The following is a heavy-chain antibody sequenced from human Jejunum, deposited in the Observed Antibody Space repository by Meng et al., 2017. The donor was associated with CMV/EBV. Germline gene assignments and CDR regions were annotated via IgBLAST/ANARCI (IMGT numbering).Heavy chain of an antibody. CDR1: GLTFASYA. D-gene: IGHD2/OR15-2a*01. CDR2: ISGSGGTT. J-gene: IGHJ4*02. V-gene: IGHV3-23*01. CDR3: AKALGIDFSDFDY. Sequence: GQVLESGGGLVTPGGSRRLPWADSGLTFASYAMGWVRQASGKGLDWVSAISGSGGTTYYADSVKGRFTISRDNSKNTLYLQMNSLRAEDTAVYYCAKALGIDFSDFDYWGRGTLVTVSS.